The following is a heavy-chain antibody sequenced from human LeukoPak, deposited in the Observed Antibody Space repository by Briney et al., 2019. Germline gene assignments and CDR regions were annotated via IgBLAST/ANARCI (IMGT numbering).Heavy chain of an antibody. D-gene: IGHD4-23*01. CDR2: ISPYNGMT. CDR1: GYSFVTYG. Sequence: ASVKISCKASGYSFVTYGISWVRQAPGQGLEWMGWISPYNGMTYYTEKLQDRVAMTTDTSTGTAYVELRSLRSDDTAVYYCARVKSSGYGGNSGSVYWGQGTLVTVSS. J-gene: IGHJ4*02. V-gene: IGHV1-18*01. CDR3: ARVKSSGYGGNSGSVY.